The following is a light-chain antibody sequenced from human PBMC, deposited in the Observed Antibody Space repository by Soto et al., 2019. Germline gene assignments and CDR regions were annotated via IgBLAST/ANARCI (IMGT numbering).Light chain of an antibody. Sequence: DIQMTQSPSTLSASVGDRVTITCRASQSISSWLAWYQQKPRKAPKLLIYDASSLESGVPSRFSGSGSGTEFTLTISSLQPDDFATYYCQQYNSYPGTFGQGTKVEIK. CDR1: QSISSW. CDR3: QQYNSYPGT. CDR2: DAS. J-gene: IGKJ1*01. V-gene: IGKV1-5*01.